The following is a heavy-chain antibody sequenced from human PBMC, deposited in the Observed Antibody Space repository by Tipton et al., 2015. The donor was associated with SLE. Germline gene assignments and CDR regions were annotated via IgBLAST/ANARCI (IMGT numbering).Heavy chain of an antibody. CDR2: IYTSGST. V-gene: IGHV4-4*07. D-gene: IGHD1-7*01. J-gene: IGHJ4*02. CDR1: GGSISSYY. Sequence: LRLSCTVSGGSISSYYWSWIRQPAGKGLEWIGRIYTSGSTNYNPSLKSRVTMSVDTSKKQFSLKLSSVTAADTAVYCCARDPRALAGTTAGNYFDYWGQGTLVTVSS. CDR3: ARDPRALAGTTAGNYFDY.